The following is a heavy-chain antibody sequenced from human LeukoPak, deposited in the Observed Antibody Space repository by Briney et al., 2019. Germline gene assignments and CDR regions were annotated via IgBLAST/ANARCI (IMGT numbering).Heavy chain of an antibody. D-gene: IGHD3-16*02. V-gene: IGHV1-46*01. CDR2: INPSGGST. Sequence: ASVKVSCKASGYTFTSYYMHWVRQAPGQGLEGRGIINPSGGSTSYAQKFQGRVTMTRDMSTSTAYMELSSLRSEDTAVYYCASHGTRYYDYVWGSYRVDAFDIWGQGTMVTVSS. CDR3: ASHGTRYYDYVWGSYRVDAFDI. CDR1: GYTFTSYY. J-gene: IGHJ3*02.